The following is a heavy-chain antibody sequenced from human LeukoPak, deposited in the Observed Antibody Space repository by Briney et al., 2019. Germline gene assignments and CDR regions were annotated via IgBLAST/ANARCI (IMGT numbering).Heavy chain of an antibody. CDR1: GFTFSSYS. CDR3: ARGCSSTSCYVGLYYYYYYMDV. D-gene: IGHD2-2*01. CDR2: ISSSSSYI. J-gene: IGHJ6*03. Sequence: GGSLRLSCAASGFTFSSYSMNWVRQAPGKGLEWVSSISSSSSYIYYADSVKGRFTISRDNAKNSLYLQMNSLRAEDTAVYYCARGCSSTSCYVGLYYYYYYMDVWGKGTTVTVSS. V-gene: IGHV3-21*04.